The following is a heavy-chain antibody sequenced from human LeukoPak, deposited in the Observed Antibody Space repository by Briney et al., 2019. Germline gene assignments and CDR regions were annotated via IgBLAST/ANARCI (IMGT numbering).Heavy chain of an antibody. D-gene: IGHD2-15*01. CDR1: GFTFSSYA. J-gene: IGHJ4*02. Sequence: HPGGSLRLSCAASGFTFSSYAMSWVRQAPGKGLEWVSAISGSGGSTYYADSVKGRFSISRDNSKNPLYLQLNSLRAEDTAVYFCAKDGAALIIGYYFAYWGQGSLVTVSS. V-gene: IGHV3-23*01. CDR2: ISGSGGST. CDR3: AKDGAALIIGYYFAY.